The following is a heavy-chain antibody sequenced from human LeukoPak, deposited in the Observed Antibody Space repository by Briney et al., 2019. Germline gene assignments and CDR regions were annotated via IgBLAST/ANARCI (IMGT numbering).Heavy chain of an antibody. V-gene: IGHV3-33*01. Sequence: GGSLRLSCAASGFTFSSYGMHWVRQAPGKGLEWVAVIWYDGSNKYYADSVKGRFTISRDNAKNTLYLQMISLRAEDTAVYYCSRGAGSYSDYWGQGTLVTVSS. CDR1: GFTFSSYG. J-gene: IGHJ4*02. CDR2: IWYDGSNK. D-gene: IGHD1-26*01. CDR3: SRGAGSYSDY.